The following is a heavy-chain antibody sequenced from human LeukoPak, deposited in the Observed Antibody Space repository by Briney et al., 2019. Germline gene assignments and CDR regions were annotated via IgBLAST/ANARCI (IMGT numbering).Heavy chain of an antibody. V-gene: IGHV4-59*01. CDR2: IYYSGST. CDR1: GGSISSYY. D-gene: IGHD6-13*01. Sequence: SETLSLTCTVSGGSISSYYWSWIRQPPGKGLEWIGYIYYSGSTNYNPSLKSRVTISVDTSKNQFSLKLSSVTAADTAVYYCARAAAAVDAFDIWGQGTMVTVSS. CDR3: ARAAAAVDAFDI. J-gene: IGHJ3*02.